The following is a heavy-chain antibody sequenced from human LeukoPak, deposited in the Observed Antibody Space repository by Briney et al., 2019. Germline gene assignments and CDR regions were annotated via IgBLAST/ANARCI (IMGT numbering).Heavy chain of an antibody. Sequence: PSETLSLTCTVSGGSISSSSYFWVWIRQPPGKGLEWIGSIYFSGSNYNNPSLKSRVTISVDTSKNQFSLKLSSVTAADTAVYYCAREPIKDFWSGSLNWFDPWGQGTLVTVSS. CDR2: IYFSGSN. J-gene: IGHJ5*02. CDR3: AREPIKDFWSGSLNWFDP. CDR1: GGSISSSSYF. D-gene: IGHD3-3*01. V-gene: IGHV4-39*02.